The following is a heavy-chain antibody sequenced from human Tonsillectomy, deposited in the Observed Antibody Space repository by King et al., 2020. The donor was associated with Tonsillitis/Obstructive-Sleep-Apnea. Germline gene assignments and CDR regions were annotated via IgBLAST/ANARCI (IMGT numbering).Heavy chain of an antibody. J-gene: IGHJ6*02. CDR1: GFNFGSYA. D-gene: IGHD3-10*01. CDR2: ISGSGDPT. Sequence: VQLVESGGGLLQPGDSLRLSCAASGFNFGSYAMSWVRQAPGKGLEWVSVISGSGDPTYYADSVKGRFTISRDNSKNTVYLQMNSLRAEDTAVYYCANSGTGFPFYYGMDVWGQGTTVTVSS. V-gene: IGHV3-23*04. CDR3: ANSGTGFPFYYGMDV.